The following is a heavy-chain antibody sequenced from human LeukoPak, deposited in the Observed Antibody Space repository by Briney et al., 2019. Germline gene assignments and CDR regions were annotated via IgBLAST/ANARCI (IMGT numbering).Heavy chain of an antibody. D-gene: IGHD2-21*01. CDR2: ITGSGAGT. CDR3: AKSEGMWSGYPDAFDI. CDR1: TFAFSSYA. Sequence: GGSLRLSCAASTFAFSSYAMTWVRQAPGKRLEWVSSITGSGAGTSYADSVKGRFTVSRDNSKNTLYLQMNSLRAEDTAVYYCAKSEGMWSGYPDAFDIWGQGTMVTVSS. V-gene: IGHV3-23*01. J-gene: IGHJ3*02.